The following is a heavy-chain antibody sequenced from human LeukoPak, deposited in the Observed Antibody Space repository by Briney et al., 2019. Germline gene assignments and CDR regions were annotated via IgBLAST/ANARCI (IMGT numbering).Heavy chain of an antibody. CDR1: GFTFSSYG. V-gene: IGHV3-23*01. CDR3: AKDQVDSSGYHPFDY. Sequence: GSLRLSCAASGFTFSSYGMSWVRQAPGKGLEWVSAISGSGGSTYYADSVKGRFTISRDNSKNTLYLQMNSLRAEGTAVYYCAKDQVDSSGYHPFDYWGQGTLVTVSS. D-gene: IGHD3-22*01. CDR2: ISGSGGST. J-gene: IGHJ4*02.